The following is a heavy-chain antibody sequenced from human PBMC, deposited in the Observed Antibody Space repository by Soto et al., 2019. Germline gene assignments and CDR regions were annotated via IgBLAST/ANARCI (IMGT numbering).Heavy chain of an antibody. CDR1: GGSISSYH. CDR3: ARGWFTTPLDY. Sequence: SETLSLTCTVSGGSISSYHWSWIRQPPGKGLEWIGYIYYSGSTNYNPSLKSRVTISVDTSKNQFSLRLRSVTAADTAVYYCARGWFTTPLDYWGQGTLVTVSS. V-gene: IGHV4-59*01. D-gene: IGHD2-15*01. CDR2: IYYSGST. J-gene: IGHJ4*02.